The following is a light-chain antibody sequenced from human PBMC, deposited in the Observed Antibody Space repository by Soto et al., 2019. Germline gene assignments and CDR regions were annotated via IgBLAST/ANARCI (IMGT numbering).Light chain of an antibody. CDR3: SSYAGSNNFGV. CDR1: SSDVGGYNY. CDR2: EVS. Sequence: QSARTQPPSASGSPGQSVTISCTGTSSDVGGYNYVSWYQQHPGKGPKFMIYEVSKRPSGVPDRFFGSKSGNTASLSVSGLQTEDEADYYCSSYAGSNNFGVFGGGTKLTVL. J-gene: IGLJ3*02. V-gene: IGLV2-8*01.